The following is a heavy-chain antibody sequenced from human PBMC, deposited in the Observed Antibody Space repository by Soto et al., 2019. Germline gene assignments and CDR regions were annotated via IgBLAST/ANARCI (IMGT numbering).Heavy chain of an antibody. CDR1: GVSIGSHF. J-gene: IGHJ3*02. CDR3: ARLQYTVVTALDI. CDR2: IYHTVNT. V-gene: IGHV4-59*11. Sequence: QVQLQESGPRLVKPSETLSLTCSVSGVSIGSHFWSWIRQAPGKGPELVGYIYHTVNTNYNPALKSRVTISMDTSKNLLSLQLSSVTAADTDVYYCARLQYTVVTALDIWGQGTMVTVSS. D-gene: IGHD2-15*01.